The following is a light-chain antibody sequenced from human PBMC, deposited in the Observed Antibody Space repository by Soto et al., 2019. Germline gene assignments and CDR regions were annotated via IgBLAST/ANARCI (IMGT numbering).Light chain of an antibody. Sequence: DIQMTQSPSTLSASVGDRVTITCRASQSISSWLAWYQQKPGKAPKLLIYDASSLESGVPSRFSGSGSGTEFTLTISSLPPDDFATYYCQQYNSWTFGQGTKVEIK. CDR2: DAS. CDR3: QQYNSWT. J-gene: IGKJ1*01. CDR1: QSISSW. V-gene: IGKV1-5*01.